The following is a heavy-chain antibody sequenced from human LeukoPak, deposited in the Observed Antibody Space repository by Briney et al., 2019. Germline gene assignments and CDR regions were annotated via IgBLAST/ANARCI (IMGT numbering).Heavy chain of an antibody. CDR3: AADRLVVAAIDRGPYYYYGMDV. Sequence: SVKVSCKASGGTFSSYAISWVRQAPGQGLEWMGGIIPIFGTANYAQKFQGRVTITADESTSTAYMELSSLRSEDTAVYYCAADRLVVAAIDRGPYYYYGMDVWGQGTTVTVSS. CDR1: GGTFSSYA. J-gene: IGHJ6*02. V-gene: IGHV1-69*13. CDR2: IIPIFGTA. D-gene: IGHD2-15*01.